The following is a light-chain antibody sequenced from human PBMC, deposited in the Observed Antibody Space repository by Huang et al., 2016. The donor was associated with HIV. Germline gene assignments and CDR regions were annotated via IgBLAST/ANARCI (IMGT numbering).Light chain of an antibody. J-gene: IGKJ4*01. V-gene: IGKV3-11*01. Sequence: EIVLTQSPATLSLSPGERATLSCRASQSVSSYLAWYQQSPGQAPRLLIYDASNRATGIPARFSGSGSGTDFTLTISSLEPEDFAIYYCLQRSNWPPLTFGGGTKVEI. CDR2: DAS. CDR1: QSVSSY. CDR3: LQRSNWPPLT.